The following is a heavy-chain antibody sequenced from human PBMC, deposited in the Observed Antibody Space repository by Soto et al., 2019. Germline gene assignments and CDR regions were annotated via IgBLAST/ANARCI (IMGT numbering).Heavy chain of an antibody. Sequence: GGSLRLSCAASGFTFSSYAMSWVRQAPGKGLEWVSAISGSGGSTYYADSVKGRFAISRDNSKNTLYLQMNSLRAEDTAVYYCASETYGSGSYYLLPFDYWGQGTLVTVSS. CDR2: ISGSGGST. J-gene: IGHJ4*02. D-gene: IGHD3-10*01. CDR3: ASETYGSGSYYLLPFDY. CDR1: GFTFSSYA. V-gene: IGHV3-23*01.